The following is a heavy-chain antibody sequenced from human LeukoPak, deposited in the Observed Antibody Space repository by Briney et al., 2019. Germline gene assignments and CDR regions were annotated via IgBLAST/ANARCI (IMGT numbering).Heavy chain of an antibody. V-gene: IGHV3-21*04. CDR1: GFTFSSYS. Sequence: GGSLRLSCAACGFTFSSYSVNWLRQARGKGRECFSSISRSRSYIYYADSVKGRFTIYSDNDQNSLYLQMTSLRAEDTAVYYCARDWRRVPTDYYYYMEVWGKGPTVTVSS. CDR2: ISRSRSYI. J-gene: IGHJ6*03. D-gene: IGHD2-2*01. CDR3: ARDWRRVPTDYYYYMEV.